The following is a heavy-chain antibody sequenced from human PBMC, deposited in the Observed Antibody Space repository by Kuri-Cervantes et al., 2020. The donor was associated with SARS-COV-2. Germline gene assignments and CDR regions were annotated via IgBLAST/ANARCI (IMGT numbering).Heavy chain of an antibody. V-gene: IGHV3-30*02. J-gene: IGHJ3*02. Sequence: GGSLRLSCAASGFTFSSYGMHWVRQAPGKGLEWVAFIRYDGSNKYYADSVKGRFTISRDNSKNTLYLQMNSLRAEDTAVYYCAKDLRVGIAVAGIGAFDIWGQGTRVTVSS. CDR2: IRYDGSNK. CDR1: GFTFSSYG. D-gene: IGHD6-19*01. CDR3: AKDLRVGIAVAGIGAFDI.